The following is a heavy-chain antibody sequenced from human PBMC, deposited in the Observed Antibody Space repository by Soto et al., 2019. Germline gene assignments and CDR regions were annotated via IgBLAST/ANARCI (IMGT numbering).Heavy chain of an antibody. V-gene: IGHV3-11*05. CDR2: ISSSSSYT. Sequence: QVQLVESGGGLVKPGGSLRLSCAASGFTFSDYYMSWIRQAPGKGLEWVSYISSSSSYTNYADSVKGRFTISRDNAKNSLYLQMNRLRAEDTAVYYCARVAAMATITDAFDIWGQGTMVTVSS. CDR3: ARVAAMATITDAFDI. J-gene: IGHJ3*02. CDR1: GFTFSDYY. D-gene: IGHD5-12*01.